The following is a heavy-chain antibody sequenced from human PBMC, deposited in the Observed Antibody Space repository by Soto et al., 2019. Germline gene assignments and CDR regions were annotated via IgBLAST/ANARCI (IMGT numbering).Heavy chain of an antibody. Sequence: QVQLQQWGAGLLKPSETLSLTCAVYGGSFSGYYWTWIRQPPGTGLEWIGEINHGGSTNYNPSLTSRVTVSVDTSKNQLSLQLTSVNAADTAVYYCARDTTTGVFDYWGQGTLVTVSS. J-gene: IGHJ4*02. V-gene: IGHV4-34*01. CDR3: ARDTTTGVFDY. CDR2: INHGGST. CDR1: GGSFSGYY. D-gene: IGHD1-1*01.